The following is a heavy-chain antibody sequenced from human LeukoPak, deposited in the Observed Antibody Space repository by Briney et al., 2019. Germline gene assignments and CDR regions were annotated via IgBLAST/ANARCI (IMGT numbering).Heavy chain of an antibody. CDR3: ARRGVITYYYYYGMDV. Sequence: ASVKVSCKASGYTFTSYGISWVRQAPGHGLEWMGWINPNSGGTNYAQKFQGRVTMTRDTSISTAYMELSRLRSDDTAVYYCARRGVITYYYYYGMDVWGQGTTVTVTS. CDR1: GYTFTSYG. D-gene: IGHD3-10*01. J-gene: IGHJ6*02. V-gene: IGHV1-2*02. CDR2: INPNSGGT.